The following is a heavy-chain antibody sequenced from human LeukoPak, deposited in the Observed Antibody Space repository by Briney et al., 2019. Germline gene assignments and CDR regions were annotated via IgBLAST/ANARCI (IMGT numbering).Heavy chain of an antibody. J-gene: IGHJ3*02. D-gene: IGHD2-15*01. CDR3: VRSGYCYGGTCHSGAFDI. CDR1: GYTFTSYG. CDR2: ISAYNGNT. Sequence: ASVMLSCKASGYTFTSYGISWVRQAPGQGLEWMGWISAYNGNTNFAQKLQGRINMTTDTSTSTAYMELRSLRSDDTAVYYCVRSGYCYGGTCHSGAFDIWGQGTVVTVSS. V-gene: IGHV1-18*01.